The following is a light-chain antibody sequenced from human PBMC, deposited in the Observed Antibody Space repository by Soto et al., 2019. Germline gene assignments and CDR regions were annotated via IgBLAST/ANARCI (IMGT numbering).Light chain of an antibody. CDR3: QQSATPPLT. CDR1: QSVSKNF. Sequence: EIVLTQSPGTLSLSPGERATLSCRASQSVSKNFLACYQHKPGQAPRLLIDDASNRATSIPDRFSGSGSGTYFTITISSLEPEYSAVYYCQQSATPPLTFGQGTKVEIK. V-gene: IGKV3-20*01. J-gene: IGKJ1*01. CDR2: DAS.